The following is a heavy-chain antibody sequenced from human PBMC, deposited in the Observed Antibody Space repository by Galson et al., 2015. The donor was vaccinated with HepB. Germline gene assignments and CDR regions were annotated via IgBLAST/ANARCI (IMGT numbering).Heavy chain of an antibody. CDR3: AKDGIMVSNNPYQFHF. V-gene: IGHV3-23*01. D-gene: IGHD2-8*01. CDR1: GFSFTRYA. J-gene: IGHJ4*02. CDR2: LTSNGGRT. Sequence: SLRLSCAASGFSFTRYAMPWLRQAPGKGLEGISSLTSNGGRTFYTHSVKGRFTISRDNSRNTVVLQLSSLRPEDTAVYYCAKDGIMVSNNPYQFHFWGQGTLVSVSS.